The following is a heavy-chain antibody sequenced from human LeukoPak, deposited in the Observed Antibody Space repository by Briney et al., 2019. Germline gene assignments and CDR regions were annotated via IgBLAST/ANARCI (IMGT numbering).Heavy chain of an antibody. V-gene: IGHV5-51*01. Sequence: GESLKIPCKGSGYSFNSYWIVWVRQMPGKGLEWMGIIYPSDSETTYSPSFQGQVTISADKSISTAYLQWSSLTASDTAMYYCARSVGATPLDYWGQGTPVTVSS. CDR3: ARSVGATPLDY. CDR2: IYPSDSET. J-gene: IGHJ4*02. CDR1: GYSFNSYW. D-gene: IGHD1-26*01.